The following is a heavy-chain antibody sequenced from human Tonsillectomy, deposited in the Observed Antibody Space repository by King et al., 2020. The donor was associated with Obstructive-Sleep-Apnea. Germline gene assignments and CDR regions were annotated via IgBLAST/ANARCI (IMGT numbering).Heavy chain of an antibody. CDR3: GRGIGQPPHGVDV. CDR2: IGTGDDT. CDR1: GFTFSTYD. Sequence: VQLVESGGGLVQPGGSLRLSCAASGFTFSTYDMLWVRQGTGKGLEWVSVIGTGDDTYYSGSVKGRFTISRENIKNSLYLQMNSLTAGDTATYFCGRGIGQPPHGVDVWGQGTTVTVSS. J-gene: IGHJ6*02. V-gene: IGHV3-13*01.